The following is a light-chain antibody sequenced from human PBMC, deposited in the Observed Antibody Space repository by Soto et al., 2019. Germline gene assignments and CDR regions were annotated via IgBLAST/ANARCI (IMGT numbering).Light chain of an antibody. CDR2: GAS. Sequence: EIVLTQSPGTLSLSPGERATLSCRASQSVSSSYLAWYQQKPGQAPRLLIYGASTRATGIPARFSGSGSGTDFTLTISCLQSEDFATYYCQQYYSFPPTFGQGTKVDIK. V-gene: IGKV3-20*01. J-gene: IGKJ1*01. CDR1: QSVSSSY. CDR3: QQYYSFPPT.